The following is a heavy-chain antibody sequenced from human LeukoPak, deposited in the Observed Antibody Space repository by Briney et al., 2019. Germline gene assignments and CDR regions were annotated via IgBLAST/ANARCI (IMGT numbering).Heavy chain of an antibody. CDR2: IYHSGST. CDR3: ARGEQQLGAFDI. CDR1: GFTFSNAW. V-gene: IGHV4-4*02. Sequence: GSLRLSCAASGFTFSNAWMSWVRQPPGKGLEWIGEIYHSGSTNYNPSLKSRVTISVDKSKNQFSLKLSSVTAADTAVYYCARGEQQLGAFDIWGQGTMVTVSS. D-gene: IGHD6-13*01. J-gene: IGHJ3*02.